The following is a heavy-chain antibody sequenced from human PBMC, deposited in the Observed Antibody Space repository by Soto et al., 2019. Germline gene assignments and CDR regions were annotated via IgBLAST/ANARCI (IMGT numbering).Heavy chain of an antibody. V-gene: IGHV4-59*01. CDR2: IYYSGST. D-gene: IGHD6-19*01. CDR1: GGSISSYY. CDR3: ARAYSSGSGWFDP. J-gene: IGHJ5*02. Sequence: QVQLQESGPGLVKPSETLSLTCTVSGGSISSYYWSWIRQPPGKGLEWIGYIYYSGSTNYNPSLKSRVTISVDTSKNQFSLKLSSVTAADTAVYYCARAYSSGSGWFDPWGQGTLVTVSS.